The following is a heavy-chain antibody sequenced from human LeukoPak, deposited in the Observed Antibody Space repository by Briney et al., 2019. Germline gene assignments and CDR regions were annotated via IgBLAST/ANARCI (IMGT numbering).Heavy chain of an antibody. CDR1: GYPFTGYY. D-gene: IGHD6-19*01. CDR3: ARAGAAAGYSSGWYFPAFDY. J-gene: IGHJ4*02. CDR2: INPNSGGT. V-gene: IGHV1-2*02. Sequence: ASVKVSCKAYGYPFTGYYMHWVRQAPGQGLEWIVWINPNSGGTNYAQKLQGRVTMTRDTSISTAYMELSRLRSDDTAVYYCARAGAAAGYSSGWYFPAFDYWSQGTLVTVSS.